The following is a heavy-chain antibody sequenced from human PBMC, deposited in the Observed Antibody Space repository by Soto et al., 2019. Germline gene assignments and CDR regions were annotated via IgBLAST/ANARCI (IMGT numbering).Heavy chain of an antibody. CDR2: ISYDGSNK. V-gene: IGHV3-30-3*01. Sequence: QVQLVESGGGVVQPGRSLRLSCAASGFTFSSYAMHWVRQAPGKGLEWVAVISYDGSNKYYADSVKGRFTISRDNSKNTLYLQMNSLRAEDTAVYYCARVPGITGTNYYYYGMDVWGQGTTVTVSS. D-gene: IGHD1-7*01. J-gene: IGHJ6*02. CDR1: GFTFSSYA. CDR3: ARVPGITGTNYYYYGMDV.